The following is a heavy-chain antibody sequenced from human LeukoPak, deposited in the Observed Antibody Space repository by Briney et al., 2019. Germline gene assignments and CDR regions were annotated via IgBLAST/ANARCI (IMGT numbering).Heavy chain of an antibody. V-gene: IGHV1-46*01. CDR1: GYTFTSYY. Sequence: ASVKVSCKASGYTFTSYYMHWVRQAPGQGLEWMGIINPSGGSTSYAQKFQGRVTMTRDMSTSTVYMELSSPRSEDTAVYYCATLEKSAASGTLDYWGQGTLVTVSS. J-gene: IGHJ4*02. CDR2: INPSGGST. CDR3: ATLEKSAASGTLDY. D-gene: IGHD2-15*01.